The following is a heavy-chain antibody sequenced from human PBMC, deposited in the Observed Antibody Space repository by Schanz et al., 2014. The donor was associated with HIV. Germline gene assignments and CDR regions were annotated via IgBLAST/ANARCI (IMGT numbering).Heavy chain of an antibody. CDR2: IIPIFATP. CDR3: ARGLKDSSSSEAFHI. Sequence: QVQLVQSGAEVKKPGSSVKVSCKASGGIFSYHAINWVRQAPGQGLEWMGGIIPIFATPNYAQKFQGRVTTTADASTSTAYMELSSLRSDDTAMYYCARGLKDSSSSEAFHIWGQGTMVTVSS. CDR1: GGIFSYHA. V-gene: IGHV1-69*01. J-gene: IGHJ3*02. D-gene: IGHD6-6*01.